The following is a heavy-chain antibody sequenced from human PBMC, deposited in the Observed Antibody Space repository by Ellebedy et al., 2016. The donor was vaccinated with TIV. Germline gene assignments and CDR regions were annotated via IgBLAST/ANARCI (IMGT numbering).Heavy chain of an antibody. D-gene: IGHD6-19*01. V-gene: IGHV1-2*02. J-gene: IGHJ4*02. CDR1: GYTFTSYD. Sequence: AASVKVSCKASGYTFTSYDINWVRQATGQGLEWMGWINGNSGDTNYAQKFQGRVTMTRDTSITTAYMELSRLRPDDTAVYFCARGLNGWYYYWGQGTLVTVSS. CDR3: ARGLNGWYYY. CDR2: INGNSGDT.